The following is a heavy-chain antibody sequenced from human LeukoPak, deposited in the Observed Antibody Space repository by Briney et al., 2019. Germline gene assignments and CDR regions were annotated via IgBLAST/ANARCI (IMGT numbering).Heavy chain of an antibody. J-gene: IGHJ4*02. V-gene: IGHV1-18*01. D-gene: IGHD1-26*01. CDR2: ISANNGNTKYNT. CDR3: ARDRDRSGSQSY. CDR1: GYTFTSYG. Sequence: ASVKVSFKASGYTFTSYGISWVRQAPGQRLEWMGWISANNGNTKYNTKYAQNLQGRVTMTTDISTSTAYMELRTLRSDDTAVYYCARDRDRSGSQSYWGQGTLVTVSS.